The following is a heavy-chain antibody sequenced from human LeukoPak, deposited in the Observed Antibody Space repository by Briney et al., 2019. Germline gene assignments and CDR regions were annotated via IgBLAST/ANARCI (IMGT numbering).Heavy chain of an antibody. J-gene: IGHJ4*02. V-gene: IGHV1-69*05. CDR1: GGTFSSYA. D-gene: IGHD1-26*01. CDR3: AREPEFMGELLPVYFDY. Sequence: ASVKVSCKASGGTFSSYAISWVRQAPGQGLEWMGGIIPIFGTANYAQKFQGRVTITTDESTSTAYMELSSLRSEDTAVYYCAREPEFMGELLPVYFDYWGQGTLVTVSS. CDR2: IIPIFGTA.